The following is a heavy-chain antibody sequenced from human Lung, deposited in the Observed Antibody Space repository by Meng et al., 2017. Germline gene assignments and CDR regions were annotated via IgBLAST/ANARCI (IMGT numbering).Heavy chain of an antibody. CDR2: ISYSGST. Sequence: QVLREAAGQRLVKPSQTLSLTGTVPACSMSSSAYYCSWIGQLPGKVREWIGYISYSGSTYYSPSLKSRVSISVDTSKKYFSLRQTSVTAADTAVYYCARGDTSKEFDYWGQGTLVTVSS. D-gene: IGHD5-18*01. V-gene: IGHV4-30-4*01. CDR3: ARGDTSKEFDY. J-gene: IGHJ4*02. CDR1: ACSMSSSAYY.